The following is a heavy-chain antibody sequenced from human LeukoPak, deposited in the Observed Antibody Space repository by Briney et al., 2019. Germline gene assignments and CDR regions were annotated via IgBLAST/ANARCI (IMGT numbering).Heavy chain of an antibody. CDR3: AREWGLESSGYYYAY. CDR1: GGTFSSYA. V-gene: IGHV1-69*13. CDR2: IIPIFGTA. Sequence: ASVKVSCKASGGTFSSYAISWVRQAPGQGLEWMGGIIPIFGTANYAQKFQGRVTITADESTSTAYMELSSLRSEDTAVYYCAREWGLESSGYYYAYWGQGTLVTVSS. J-gene: IGHJ4*02. D-gene: IGHD3-22*01.